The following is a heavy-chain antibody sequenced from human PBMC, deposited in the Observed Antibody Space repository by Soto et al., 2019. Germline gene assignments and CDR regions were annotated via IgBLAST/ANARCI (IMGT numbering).Heavy chain of an antibody. V-gene: IGHV3-23*01. D-gene: IGHD3-10*01. CDR1: GFSFPDYD. J-gene: IGHJ4*02. CDR3: AKEGRLRSPAGDYFDS. CDR2: VGRFGNT. Sequence: GGSLRLSCEGSGFSFPDYDMNWVRQTPGKGLEWVAAVGRFGNTYYRDSVRGRFTISRDDSRNTVYLQMNRLRVEDTAVYFCAKEGRLRSPAGDYFDSWPQGSLVTVSS.